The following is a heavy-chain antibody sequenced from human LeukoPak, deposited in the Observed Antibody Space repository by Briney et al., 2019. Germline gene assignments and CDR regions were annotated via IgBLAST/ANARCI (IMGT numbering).Heavy chain of an antibody. CDR2: ISGSGGST. Sequence: GGSLRLSCAASGFTFSSYAMSWVRQAPGKGLEWVSVISGSGGSTFYADSVKGRFTISRGNSKNTLYLQMNSLRAEDTAVHYCAKGLSGSSGWYYFDYWGQGTLVTVSS. CDR1: GFTFSSYA. J-gene: IGHJ4*02. CDR3: AKGLSGSSGWYYFDY. V-gene: IGHV3-23*01. D-gene: IGHD6-19*01.